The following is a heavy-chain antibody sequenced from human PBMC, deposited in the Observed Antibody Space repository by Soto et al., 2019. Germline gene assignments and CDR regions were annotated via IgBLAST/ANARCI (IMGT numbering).Heavy chain of an antibody. J-gene: IGHJ5*02. V-gene: IGHV4-59*01. D-gene: IGHD3-3*01. CDR3: ARQYDFWSGYYSGWFDP. CDR2: IYYSGST. CDR1: GGSISSYY. Sequence: SETLSLNCTVSGGSISSYYWSWIRQPPGKGLEWIGYIYYSGSTNYNPSLKSRVTISVDTSKNQFSLKLSSVTAADTAVYYCARQYDFWSGYYSGWFDPWGQGTLVTVSS.